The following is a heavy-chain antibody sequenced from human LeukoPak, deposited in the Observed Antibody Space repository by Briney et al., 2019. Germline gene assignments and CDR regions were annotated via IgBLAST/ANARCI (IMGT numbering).Heavy chain of an antibody. CDR1: GFTFSNYA. CDR2: ISGSGGST. D-gene: IGHD6-19*01. CDR3: ARGGWSHNNRYFDL. Sequence: PGGSLRLSCAASGFTFSNYAMSWVRQAPGKGLEWVSAISGSGGSTFYADSVKGRFTISRDNSKSTLSLQMNSLRAGDTAVYYCARGGWSHNNRYFDLWGRGTLVTVSS. V-gene: IGHV3-23*01. J-gene: IGHJ2*01.